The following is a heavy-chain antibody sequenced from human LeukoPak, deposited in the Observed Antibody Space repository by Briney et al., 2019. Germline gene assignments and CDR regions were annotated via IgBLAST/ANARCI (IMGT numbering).Heavy chain of an antibody. J-gene: IGHJ4*02. V-gene: IGHV1-8*03. CDR2: MNPNSGNT. Sequence: ASVKVSCKASGYTFTSYDINWVRQATGQGLEWMGWMNPNSGNTGYAQKFQGRVTITRNTSISTAYMELSSLRSEDTAVYYCARTLLPKLWRTFDYWGQGTLVTVSS. D-gene: IGHD5-18*01. CDR1: GYTFTSYD. CDR3: ARTLLPKLWRTFDY.